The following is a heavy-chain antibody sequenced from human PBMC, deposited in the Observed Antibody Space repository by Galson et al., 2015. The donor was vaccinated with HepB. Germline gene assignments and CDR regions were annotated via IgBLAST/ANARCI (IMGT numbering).Heavy chain of an antibody. CDR1: GFTFSSYW. V-gene: IGHV3-74*01. D-gene: IGHD3-22*01. CDR2: INSDGSST. J-gene: IGHJ4*02. CDR3: ARGEYYYDSSGYYGY. Sequence: FLRLSCAASGFTFSSYWMHWVRQAPGKGLVWVSRINSDGSSTSYADSVKGRFTISRDNAKNTLYLQMNSLRAEDTAVYYCARGEYYYDSSGYYGYWGQGTLVTVSS.